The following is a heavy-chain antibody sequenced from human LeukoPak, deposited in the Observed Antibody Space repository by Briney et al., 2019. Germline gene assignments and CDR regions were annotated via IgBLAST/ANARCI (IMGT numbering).Heavy chain of an antibody. J-gene: IGHJ6*03. CDR2: IRYDGSNK. CDR3: ARRGVSGSYLLYYYYYMDV. D-gene: IGHD1-26*01. CDR1: GFTFSSYG. Sequence: PGGSLRLSCAASGFTFSSYGMHWVRQAPGKGLEWVAFIRYDGSNKYYAGSVKGRFTISRDNSKNTLYLQMNSLRAEDTAVYYCARRGVSGSYLLYYYYYMDVWGKGTTVTISS. V-gene: IGHV3-30*02.